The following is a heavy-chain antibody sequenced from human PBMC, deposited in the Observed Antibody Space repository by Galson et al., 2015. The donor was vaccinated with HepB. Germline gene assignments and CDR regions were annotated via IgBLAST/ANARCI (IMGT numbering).Heavy chain of an antibody. J-gene: IGHJ6*02. CDR3: ARIIGYYGSGTYYGMDV. D-gene: IGHD3-10*01. CDR1: GFSLSTSGMC. CDR2: IDWDDDK. Sequence: PALVKPTQTLTLTCTFSGFSLSTSGMCVSWIRQPPGKALEWLARIDWDDDKYYSTSLKTRLTISKDTSKNQVVLTMTNMDPVDTATYYCARIIGYYGSGTYYGMDVWGQGTTVTVSS. V-gene: IGHV2-70*11.